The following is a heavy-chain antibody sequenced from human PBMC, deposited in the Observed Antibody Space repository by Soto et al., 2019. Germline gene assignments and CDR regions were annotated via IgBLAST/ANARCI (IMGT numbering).Heavy chain of an antibody. J-gene: IGHJ4*02. CDR1: GGSISSYY. Sequence: QVQLQESGPGLVKPSETLSLTCTVSGGSISSYYWSWIRQPPGKGLEWIGYIYNSGSTNYNPSLESRVTISGDTSTHQFSLSLSSVTAAVTAVYYCARGSTGYSSSWYRYWGQGTLVTVSS. D-gene: IGHD6-13*01. V-gene: IGHV4-59*08. CDR2: IYNSGST. CDR3: ARGSTGYSSSWYRY.